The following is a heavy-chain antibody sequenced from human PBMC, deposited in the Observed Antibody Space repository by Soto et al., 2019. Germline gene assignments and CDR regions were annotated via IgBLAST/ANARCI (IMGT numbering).Heavy chain of an antibody. CDR1: GFTFSSYA. V-gene: IGHV3-30-3*01. D-gene: IGHD4-17*01. CDR2: ISYDGSNK. CDR3: ARESTHYGDPFSPYYYYGMDV. J-gene: IGHJ6*02. Sequence: HPGGSLRLSCAASGFTFSSYAMHWVRQAPGKGLEWVAVISYDGSNKYYADSVKGRFTISRDNSKNTLYLQMNRLRAEDTAVYYCARESTHYGDPFSPYYYYGMDVWGQGTTVTVSS.